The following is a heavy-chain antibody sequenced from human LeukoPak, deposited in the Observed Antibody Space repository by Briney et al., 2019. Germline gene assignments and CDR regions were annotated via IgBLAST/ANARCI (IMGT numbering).Heavy chain of an antibody. J-gene: IGHJ6*03. V-gene: IGHV4-39*07. CDR2: IYYSGST. Sequence: SETLSLTCTVSGGSISSSSYYWGWIRQPPGKGLAWIGSIYYSGSTYYNPSLKSRVTISVDTSKNQFSLKLSSVTAADTAVYYCARDTPPTSGWYVYYYYYMDVWGKGTTVTVSS. D-gene: IGHD6-19*01. CDR1: GGSISSSSYY. CDR3: ARDTPPTSGWYVYYYYYMDV.